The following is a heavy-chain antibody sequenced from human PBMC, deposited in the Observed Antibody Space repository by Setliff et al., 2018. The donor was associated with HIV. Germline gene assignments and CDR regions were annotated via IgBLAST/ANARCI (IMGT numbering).Heavy chain of an antibody. CDR2: IFPGDSDT. J-gene: IGHJ4*02. CDR3: ARAVREKVFRFLEWPAYYDS. D-gene: IGHD3-3*01. CDR1: GYSFTNYW. Sequence: PGESLKISCTGSGYSFTNYWIGWVRQMPGKGLEWMGIIFPGDSDTRYSPSFQGQVTISADTSISTAYLQWRSLKASDTAMYYCARAVREKVFRFLEWPAYYDSWGQGTLVTVSS. V-gene: IGHV5-51*01.